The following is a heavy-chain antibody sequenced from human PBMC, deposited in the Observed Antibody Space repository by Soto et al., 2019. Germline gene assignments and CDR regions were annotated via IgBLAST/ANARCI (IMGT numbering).Heavy chain of an antibody. D-gene: IGHD5-12*01. V-gene: IGHV3-11*01. CDR3: ARHAGQNSGYDSGFDP. J-gene: IGHJ5*02. CDR2: ISSSGSTI. Sequence: PGGSLRLSCAASGFTFSDYYMSWIRQAPGKGLEWVSYISSSGSTIYYADSVKGRFTISRDNAKNSLYLQMNSLRAEDAAVYYCARHAGQNSGYDSGFDPWGQGTLVTVSS. CDR1: GFTFSDYY.